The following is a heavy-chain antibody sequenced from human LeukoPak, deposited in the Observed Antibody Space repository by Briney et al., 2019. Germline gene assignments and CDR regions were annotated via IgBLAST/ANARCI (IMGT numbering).Heavy chain of an antibody. CDR1: GFTFSSSA. J-gene: IGHJ4*02. D-gene: IGHD2-21*02. V-gene: IGHV1-58*01. CDR3: AAGVTANEC. CDR2: IVVGSGDT. Sequence: GTSVKVSRKTSGFTFSSSAVQWVLQARGQSLEWIGWIVVGSGDTDYAQKFQERVTITRDMSTSTAYMELNSLRFEDMAVYYCAAGVTANECWGQGTLVTVSS.